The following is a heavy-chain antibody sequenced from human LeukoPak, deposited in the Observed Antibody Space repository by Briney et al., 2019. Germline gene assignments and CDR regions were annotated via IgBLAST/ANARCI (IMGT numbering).Heavy chain of an antibody. J-gene: IGHJ5*02. V-gene: IGHV4-59*08. D-gene: IGHD3-10*01. Sequence: NSSETLSLTCTVSGGSMSTYYWSWIRQPPGKGLEWIGYIYYSGSTNYNPSLKSRVTISVDTSKNQFSLKLSSVTAADTAVYYCARHGRVRGVMLLLLNHDNWFDPWGQGTLVTVSS. CDR3: ARHGRVRGVMLLLLNHDNWFDP. CDR2: IYYSGST. CDR1: GGSMSTYY.